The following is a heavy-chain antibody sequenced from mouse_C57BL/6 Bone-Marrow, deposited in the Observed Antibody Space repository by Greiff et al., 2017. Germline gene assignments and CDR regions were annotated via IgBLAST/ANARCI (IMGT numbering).Heavy chain of an antibody. CDR2: IDPSDSYT. Sequence: QVHVKQPGAELVKPGASVKLSCKASGYTFTSYWLQWVKQRPGQGLEWIGEIDPSDSYTNYNQKFKGKATLTVDTSSSTAYMQLSSLTSEDSAVYYCADYYGNYAFGYWGQGTTLTVSS. CDR3: ADYYGNYAFGY. CDR1: GYTFTSYW. D-gene: IGHD2-1*01. V-gene: IGHV1-50*01. J-gene: IGHJ2*01.